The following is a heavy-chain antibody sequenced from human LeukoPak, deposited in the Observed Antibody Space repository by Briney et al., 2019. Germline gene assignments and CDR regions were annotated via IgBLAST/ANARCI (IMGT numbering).Heavy chain of an antibody. CDR3: ASYGYSYDLYFDY. D-gene: IGHD5-18*01. CDR1: GGTFSSYA. Sequence: SVKVSCKASGGTFSSYAISWVRQAPGQGLEWMGGIIPIFGTANYAQKFQGRVTITADESTSTAYMELSSLRSEDTAVYYCASYGYSYDLYFDYWGQGTLVAVSS. J-gene: IGHJ4*02. V-gene: IGHV1-69*13. CDR2: IIPIFGTA.